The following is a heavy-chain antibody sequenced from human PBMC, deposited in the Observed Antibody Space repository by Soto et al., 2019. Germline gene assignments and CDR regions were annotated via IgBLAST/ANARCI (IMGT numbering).Heavy chain of an antibody. D-gene: IGHD4-17*01. CDR3: ERGPDYAGYFDY. CDR2: IILPFGTA. CDR1: GGTFSNYA. J-gene: IGHJ4*02. V-gene: IGHV1-69*12. Sequence: QVRLVQSGAEVKKPGSSVKVSCKASGGTFSNYAISWVRQATGQGLEWMGGIILPFGTANYAQKFQGRVTITADESMTTAYMELSGLRSEDTAVYYCERGPDYAGYFDYWGQGTLVTVSS.